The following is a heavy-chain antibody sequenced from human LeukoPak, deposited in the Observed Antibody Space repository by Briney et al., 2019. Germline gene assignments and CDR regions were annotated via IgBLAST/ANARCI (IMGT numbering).Heavy chain of an antibody. J-gene: IGHJ5*02. V-gene: IGHV4-31*03. Sequence: SETPSLTCTVSGGSISSGGYYWSWIRQHPGKGLEWIGYIYYSGSTYYNPSLKSRVTISVDTSKNQFSLKLSSVTAADTAVYYCARDSVGGWFDPWGQGTLVTVSS. CDR3: ARDSVGGWFDP. CDR1: GGSISSGGYY. CDR2: IYYSGST. D-gene: IGHD2-15*01.